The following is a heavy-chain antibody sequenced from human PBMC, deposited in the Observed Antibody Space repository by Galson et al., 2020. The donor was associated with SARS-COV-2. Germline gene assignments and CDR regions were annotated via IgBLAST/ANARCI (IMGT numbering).Heavy chain of an antibody. CDR2: ISSSSSYI. CDR3: ASPRTYYYDSSGAPFDY. J-gene: IGHJ4*02. D-gene: IGHD3-22*01. CDR1: GFTFSSYS. Sequence: GESLKISCAASGFTFSSYSMNWVRQAPGKGLEWVSSISSSSSYIYYADSVKGRFTISRDNAKNSLYLQMNSLRAEDTAVYYCASPRTYYYDSSGAPFDYWGQGTLVTVSS. V-gene: IGHV3-21*01.